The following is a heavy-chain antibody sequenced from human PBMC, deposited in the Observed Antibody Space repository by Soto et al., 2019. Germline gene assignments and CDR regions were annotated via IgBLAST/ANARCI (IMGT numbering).Heavy chain of an antibody. V-gene: IGHV3-23*01. D-gene: IGHD2-2*01. J-gene: IGHJ4*02. Sequence: GGSLRLACAASGFTFSPYTISWVRRAPGKGLEWVSAISGSGASPSYADSVQGRFTISRDNPKRTLYLQMNNLRAEDTAVYYCAKASCSTSNCYGAVYWGQGPLVTV. CDR1: GFTFSPYT. CDR3: AKASCSTSNCYGAVY. CDR2: ISGSGASP.